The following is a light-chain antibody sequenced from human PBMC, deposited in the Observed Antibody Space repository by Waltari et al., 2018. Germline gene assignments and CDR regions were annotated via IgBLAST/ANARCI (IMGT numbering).Light chain of an antibody. CDR3: CSYAGNKEFYWV. CDR2: EVN. V-gene: IGLV2-23*02. CDR1: SNDVGNYNL. Sequence: QSALTQVASVSGSPGQSITIACTGTSNDVGNYNLVSWYQQRPGKAPKFILYEVNKRPSGVSNRFSGSKSGSTASLTISGLQAEDEGDYYCCSYAGNKEFYWVFGGGTRLTVL. J-gene: IGLJ3*02.